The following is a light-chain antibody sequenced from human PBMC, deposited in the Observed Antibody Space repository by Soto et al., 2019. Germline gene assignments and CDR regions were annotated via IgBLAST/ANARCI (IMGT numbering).Light chain of an antibody. CDR3: ISYTSSGTYV. CDR2: DVV. Sequence: QSVLTQPASVSGSPGQSITISCTGTSSDVGVYKYVSWYQQLPGKDPKVLIYDVVYRSSGVSNRFSGSKSGNTAALTLSGHQAEDEAYYYSISYTSSGTYVFGNGTKLTVL. V-gene: IGLV2-14*03. J-gene: IGLJ1*01. CDR1: SSDVGVYKY.